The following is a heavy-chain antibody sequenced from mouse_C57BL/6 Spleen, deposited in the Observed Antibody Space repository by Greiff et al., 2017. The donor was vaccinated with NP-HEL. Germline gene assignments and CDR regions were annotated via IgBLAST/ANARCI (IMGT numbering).Heavy chain of an antibody. CDR1: GFTFSDYY. CDR3: AREDYDADYFDY. Sequence: VMLVESEGGLVQPGSSMKLSCTASGFTFSDYYMAWVRQVPEKGLEWVANINYDGSSTYYLDSLKSRFIISRDNAKNILYLQMSSLKSEDTATYYCAREDYDADYFDYWGQGTTLTVSS. CDR2: INYDGSST. D-gene: IGHD2-4*01. J-gene: IGHJ2*01. V-gene: IGHV5-16*01.